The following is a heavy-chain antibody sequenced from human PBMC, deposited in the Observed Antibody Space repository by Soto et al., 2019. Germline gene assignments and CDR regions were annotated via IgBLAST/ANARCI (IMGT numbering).Heavy chain of an antibody. CDR1: GFTFRSYG. Sequence: QVQLVESGGGVVQPGRSLRLSCAASGFTFRSYGMHWVRQAPGKGLEWVAVIWNDGSERYYADSVKGRFTISRDNSKNTLDLQMNSLRADDTAVYYCARDRAGVGYNIDVWGQGTTVTVSS. CDR2: IWNDGSER. V-gene: IGHV3-33*01. D-gene: IGHD5-12*01. CDR3: ARDRAGVGYNIDV. J-gene: IGHJ6*02.